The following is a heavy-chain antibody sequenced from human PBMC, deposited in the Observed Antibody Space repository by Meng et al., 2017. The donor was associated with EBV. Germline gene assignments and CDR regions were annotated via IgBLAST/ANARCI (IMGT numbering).Heavy chain of an antibody. D-gene: IGHD3-10*01. V-gene: IGHV1-69*01. CDR1: GGPFRYYA. Sequence: VQGGLCSAEVREPGSSVKVSCKTSGGPFRYYAISWVRQAPGQGLEWLGGFLPRLVAPNYAQKFHGRVKITADESTSTHYMDLSSLRSEDTAIYYCASESGRGYTPDYWGQGTLVTVSS. J-gene: IGHJ4*02. CDR3: ASESGRGYTPDY. CDR2: FLPRLVAP.